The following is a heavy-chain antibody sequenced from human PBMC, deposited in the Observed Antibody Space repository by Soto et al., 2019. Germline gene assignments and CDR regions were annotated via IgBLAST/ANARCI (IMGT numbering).Heavy chain of an antibody. J-gene: IGHJ3*02. CDR2: IYPGDSDT. V-gene: IGHV5-51*01. Sequence: PGESLKISCKGSGYSFTSYWIGWVRQMPGKGLEWMGIIYPGDSDTRYSPSFQGQVTISADKSISTAYLQWSSLKASDTAIFYCASHNYYDSSGYFGAFDIWGQGTMVTVSS. CDR1: GYSFTSYW. D-gene: IGHD3-22*01. CDR3: ASHNYYDSSGYFGAFDI.